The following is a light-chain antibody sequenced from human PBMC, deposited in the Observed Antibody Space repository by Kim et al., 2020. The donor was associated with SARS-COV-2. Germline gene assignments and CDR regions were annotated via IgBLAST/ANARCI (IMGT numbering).Light chain of an antibody. CDR1: SRDVGAYNH. CDR2: DVS. V-gene: IGLV2-14*03. Sequence: QSALTQPASVSWFPGQSITLSCTGTSRDVGAYNHVSWYQQHPGKAPKLLVYDVSHRPSGVSDRFSGPKSGNTASLTITGLQADDEAYYYCSSYTRSATVVFGGGTQLTVL. CDR3: SSYTRSATVV. J-gene: IGLJ3*02.